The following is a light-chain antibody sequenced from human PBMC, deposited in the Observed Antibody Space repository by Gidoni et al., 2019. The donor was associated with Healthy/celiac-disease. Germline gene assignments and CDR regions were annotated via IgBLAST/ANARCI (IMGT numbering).Light chain of an antibody. CDR2: WAS. V-gene: IGKV4-1*01. J-gene: IGKJ1*01. Sequence: DIVMTQSPDSLAVSLGERANINCKSSQSVLYSSNNKNYLAWYQQKPGQPPKLLIYWASTRESGVPDRFSGSGSGTDFTLTISSLQAEDVAVYYCQQYYSTPLTFGQGPKVEIK. CDR1: QSVLYSSNNKNY. CDR3: QQYYSTPLT.